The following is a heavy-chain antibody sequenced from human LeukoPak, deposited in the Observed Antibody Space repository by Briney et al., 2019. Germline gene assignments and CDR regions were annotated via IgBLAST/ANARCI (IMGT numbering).Heavy chain of an antibody. D-gene: IGHD3-10*01. CDR2: ISSLSGTI. J-gene: IGHJ6*03. V-gene: IGHV3-48*01. CDR3: AKDRYGSARYYYMDV. CDR1: GFTFSSYS. Sequence: GGSLRLSCAASGFTFSSYSMNWVRQARGEGLEWVSYISSLSGTIYYADSVKGRFTISRDNAKNSLYLQMNSLRAEDTAVYYCAKDRYGSARYYYMDVWGKGTTVTISS.